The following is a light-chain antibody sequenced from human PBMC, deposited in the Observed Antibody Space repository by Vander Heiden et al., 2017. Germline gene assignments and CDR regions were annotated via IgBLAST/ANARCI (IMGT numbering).Light chain of an antibody. CDR2: YKTDSDQ. CDR1: SAINVGIYR. CDR3: MGWHNSAWV. V-gene: IGLV5-45*02. Sequence: QAVVTQPSSLSASPGASASLTCTLRSAINVGIYRIYWYQQKPGSPPQYLLRYKTDSDQQQGSGVPSRFSGSKDASANAGILLISGLQSEDGADYYCMGWHNSAWVFGGRTKLTVL. J-gene: IGLJ3*02.